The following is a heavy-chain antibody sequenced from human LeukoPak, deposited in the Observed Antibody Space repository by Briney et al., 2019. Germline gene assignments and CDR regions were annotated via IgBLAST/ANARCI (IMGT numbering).Heavy chain of an antibody. V-gene: IGHV1-24*01. CDR1: GYTLTELS. CDR2: FGPEDGET. J-gene: IGHJ1*01. CDR3: ATELSSSWSSYFQH. Sequence: ASVKVSCKVSGYTLTELSMHWVRQAPGKGLEWMGGFGPEDGETIYAQKFQGRVTMTEDTSTDTAYMELSSLRSEDTAVYYCATELSSSWSSYFQHWGQGTLVTVSS. D-gene: IGHD6-13*01.